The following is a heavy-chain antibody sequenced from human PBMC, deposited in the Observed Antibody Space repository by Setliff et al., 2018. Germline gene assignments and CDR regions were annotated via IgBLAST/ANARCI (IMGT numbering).Heavy chain of an antibody. Sequence: PGGSLRLSCAASGFTFSSYWMNWVRQAPGKGLECVANINQDGSEKYYVDYVKGRFTSSRDNDMNSLSLQMNSLRADDTAVYYCSTRTVAARSLDTLGQGTLVTVSS. V-gene: IGHV3-7*01. CDR3: STRTVAARSLDT. CDR2: INQDGSEK. D-gene: IGHD6-13*01. J-gene: IGHJ5*02. CDR1: GFTFSSYW.